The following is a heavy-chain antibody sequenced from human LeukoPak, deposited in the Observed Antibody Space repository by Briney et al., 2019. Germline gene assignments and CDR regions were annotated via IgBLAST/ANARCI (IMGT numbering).Heavy chain of an antibody. J-gene: IGHJ5*02. D-gene: IGHD3-3*01. V-gene: IGHV1-24*01. CDR2: FDPEDGET. Sequence: ASVKVSCKVSGYTLTELSMHWVRQAPGKGLEGMGGFDPEDGETIYAQKFQGRVTMTEDTSTDTAYMELSSLRSEDTAVYYCATVPVTIFGVVQFDPWGQGTLVTVSS. CDR3: ATVPVTIFGVVQFDP. CDR1: GYTLTELS.